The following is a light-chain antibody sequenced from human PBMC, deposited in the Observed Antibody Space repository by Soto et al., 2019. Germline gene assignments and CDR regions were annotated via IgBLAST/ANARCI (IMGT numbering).Light chain of an antibody. V-gene: IGKV3-20*01. J-gene: IGKJ1*01. CDR3: QQYGSSPAT. CDR2: RTS. CDR1: QSISSN. Sequence: EIVMTQSPATLSVSPGERATLSCRASQSISSNLAWYQQKPGQAPRLLMFRTSSRATGIPDRFSGSGSGTDFTLTISRLEPEDFAVFYCQQYGSSPATFGQGTKVDIK.